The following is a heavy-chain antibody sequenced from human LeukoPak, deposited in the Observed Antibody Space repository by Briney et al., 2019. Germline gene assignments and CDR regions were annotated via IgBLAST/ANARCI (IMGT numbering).Heavy chain of an antibody. CDR1: GSTFRNAW. CDR2: IKRKNDGGTT. J-gene: IGHJ4*02. V-gene: IGHV3-15*01. D-gene: IGHD3-22*01. Sequence: PGGSFRSSFAAPGSTFRNAWLTGFRKAPGKGLGGVGRIKRKNDGGTTDYAAPVKGRFTISRDDSKNTLYLQMNSLRAEDTAVYYCARGDSGYWDYYFDYWGQGILVTVSS. CDR3: ARGDSGYWDYYFDY.